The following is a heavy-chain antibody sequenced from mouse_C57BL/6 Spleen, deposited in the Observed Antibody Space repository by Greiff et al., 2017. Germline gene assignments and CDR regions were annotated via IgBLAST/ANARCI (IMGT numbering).Heavy chain of an antibody. CDR1: GYTFTDYN. Sequence: EVQLQQSGPELVKPGASVKMSCKASGYTFTDYNMHWVKQSHGKSLEWIGYINPNNGGTSYNEKFKGKATLTVNKSSSTAYMELRRLTSEDSAVYYCARDLYYGSSYDWYFDVWGTGTTVTVSS. V-gene: IGHV1-22*01. CDR3: ARDLYYGSSYDWYFDV. J-gene: IGHJ1*03. D-gene: IGHD1-1*01. CDR2: INPNNGGT.